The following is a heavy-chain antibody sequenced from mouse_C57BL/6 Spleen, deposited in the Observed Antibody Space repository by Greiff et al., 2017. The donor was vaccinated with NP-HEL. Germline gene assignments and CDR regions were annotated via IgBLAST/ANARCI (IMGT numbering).Heavy chain of an antibody. CDR3: ARGDYYGGGFAY. Sequence: EVHLVESGGGLVKPGGSLKLSCAASGFTFSSYAMSWVRQTPEKRLEWVATISDGGSYTYYPDNVKGRFTISRDNAKNNLYLQMSHLKSEDTAMYYCARGDYYGGGFAYWGQGTLVTVSA. D-gene: IGHD1-1*01. V-gene: IGHV5-4*01. CDR2: ISDGGSYT. CDR1: GFTFSSYA. J-gene: IGHJ3*01.